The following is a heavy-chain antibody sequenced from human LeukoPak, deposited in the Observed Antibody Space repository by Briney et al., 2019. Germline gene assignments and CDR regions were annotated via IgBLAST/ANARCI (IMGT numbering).Heavy chain of an antibody. CDR1: GYTFTTYG. D-gene: IGHD4-17*01. CDR3: SRLSVTTQTDDY. V-gene: IGHV1-18*01. CDR2: ISAYKGNR. J-gene: IGHJ4*02. Sequence: GASVKVSCKASGYTFTTYGISWVRHAPRQGLEWRGWISAYKGNRDYVQKRQGRVTITTDTSTTRAYMELRSVRSDDRAVYYCSRLSVTTQTDDYWGQGTLVTVSS.